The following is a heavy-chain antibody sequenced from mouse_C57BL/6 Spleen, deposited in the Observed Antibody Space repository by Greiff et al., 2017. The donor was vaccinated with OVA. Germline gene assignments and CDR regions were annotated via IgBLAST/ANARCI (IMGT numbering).Heavy chain of an antibody. CDR1: GYTFTDYY. V-gene: IGHV1-76*01. CDR3: ARGGGMVTSYLDY. J-gene: IGHJ2*01. CDR2: IYPGSGNT. D-gene: IGHD2-2*01. Sequence: QVQLKQSGAELVRPGASVKLSCKASGYTFTDYYINWVKQRPGQGLEWIARIYPGSGNTYYNEKFKGKATLTAEKSSSTAYMQLSSLTSEDSAVYFCARGGGMVTSYLDYWGQGTTLTVSS.